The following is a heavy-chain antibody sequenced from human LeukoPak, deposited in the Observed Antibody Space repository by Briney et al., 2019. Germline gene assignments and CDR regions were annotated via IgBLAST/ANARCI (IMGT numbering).Heavy chain of an antibody. Sequence: GGSLRLSCAASGFTFNNAWMSWVRQAPGKGLEWVGRIKSKTDGGTTDYAAPVKGRFTISRDDSKNTLYLQMNSLKTEDTAVYFCAHRDTNMVRVDYWGQGTLVTVSS. V-gene: IGHV3-15*01. CDR2: IKSKTDGGTT. D-gene: IGHD5-18*01. J-gene: IGHJ4*02. CDR1: GFTFNNAW. CDR3: AHRDTNMVRVDY.